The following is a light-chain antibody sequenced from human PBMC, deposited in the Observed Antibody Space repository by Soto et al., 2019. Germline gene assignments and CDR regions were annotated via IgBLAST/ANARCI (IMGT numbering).Light chain of an antibody. J-gene: IGLJ1*01. CDR2: GNS. V-gene: IGLV1-44*01. Sequence: QSVLTQPPSASGTPGQRVTVSCSGSSSNIAGNAVNWYQQLPGTAPKLLIYGNSHRPSGVPDRFSGSKSGSSASLAISGLQSEDEADYYCAAWDDSLNGYVFGTGTKVTVL. CDR3: AAWDDSLNGYV. CDR1: SSNIAGNA.